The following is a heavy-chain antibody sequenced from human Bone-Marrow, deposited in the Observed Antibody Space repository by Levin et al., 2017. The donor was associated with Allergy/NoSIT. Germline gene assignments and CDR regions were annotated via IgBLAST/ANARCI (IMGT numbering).Heavy chain of an antibody. Sequence: SETLSLSCSVSGDSISGFHWSWIRQPPGGGLEWIGYIYYTGSSNYNPSLKSRVTIPLDTSKNQVSLKLNSVTVADTAVYYCARYTSSGWPHYYYGLDVWGQGTTVTVSS. CDR1: GDSISGFH. CDR3: ARYTSSGWPHYYYGLDV. D-gene: IGHD6-25*01. V-gene: IGHV4-59*01. J-gene: IGHJ6*02. CDR2: IYYTGSS.